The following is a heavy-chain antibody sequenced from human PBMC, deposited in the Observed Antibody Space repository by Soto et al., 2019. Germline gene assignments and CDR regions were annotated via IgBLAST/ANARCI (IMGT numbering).Heavy chain of an antibody. D-gene: IGHD2-21*02. CDR2: ISTYSGKT. Sequence: QVQLVQSGTEVKKSGAAVKVSCKASGYAFTSYRVSWVRQAPGQGLEWMGSISTYSGKTNYVQSLQGRVTMTTDTSTTTAYLDLRSLRPDDTAIYYCARRYGDPSSSAGFDYWGQGTLVTVSS. CDR3: ARRYGDPSSSAGFDY. J-gene: IGHJ4*02. CDR1: GYAFTSYR. V-gene: IGHV1-18*01.